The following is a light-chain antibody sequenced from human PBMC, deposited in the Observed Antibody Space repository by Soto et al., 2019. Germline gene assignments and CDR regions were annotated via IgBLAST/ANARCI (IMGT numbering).Light chain of an antibody. CDR3: PSYAGSDHFVV. J-gene: IGLJ2*01. V-gene: IGLV2-8*01. Sequence: QSALTQPPSASGSPGQSVTISCTGTSSDIGLYNYVSWYQQHPGKVPKLMIYEVNKRPSGVPDRFSGSKSGNTASLTVSGLQADDEADYYCPSYAGSDHFVVFGGGTKLTVL. CDR1: SSDIGLYNY. CDR2: EVN.